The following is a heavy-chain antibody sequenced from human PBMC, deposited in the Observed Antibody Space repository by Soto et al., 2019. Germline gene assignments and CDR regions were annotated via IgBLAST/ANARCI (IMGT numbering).Heavy chain of an antibody. J-gene: IGHJ6*03. Sequence: GESLKISCKGSGYSFTSYWIGWVRQMPGKGLEWMGIIYPGDSDTRYSPSFQGQVTISADKSISTAYLQWSSLKASDTAMYYCARQKNGIRSYYYYMDVWGKGTTVTVSS. D-gene: IGHD3-3*02. CDR3: ARQKNGIRSYYYYMDV. V-gene: IGHV5-51*01. CDR2: IYPGDSDT. CDR1: GYSFTSYW.